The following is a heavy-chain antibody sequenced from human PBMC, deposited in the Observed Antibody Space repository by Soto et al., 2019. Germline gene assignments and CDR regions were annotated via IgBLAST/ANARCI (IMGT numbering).Heavy chain of an antibody. CDR2: ISSSSSYI. CDR1: GFTFSSYS. J-gene: IGHJ6*02. V-gene: IGHV3-21*01. CDR3: AREHGSGSYYYYYGMDV. D-gene: IGHD3-10*01. Sequence: GGSLRLSCAASGFTFSSYSMNWVRQAPGKGLEWVSSISSSSSYIYYADSVKGRFTISRDNAKNSLYLQMNSLRAEDTAVYYCAREHGSGSYYYYYGMDVWGQGTTVTVS.